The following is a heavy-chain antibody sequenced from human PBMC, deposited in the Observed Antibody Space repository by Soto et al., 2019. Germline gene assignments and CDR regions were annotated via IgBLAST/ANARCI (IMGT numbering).Heavy chain of an antibody. CDR1: GFNFDNYW. CDR2: ISPDGKTT. Sequence: PGGSLRLSCQGTGFNFDNYWMYWARQAPGKGLEWVAHISPDGKTTNYAGSVRGRFTISRDNAKNTFFLQLNSLRAEDTAVFYCANHGGNSLALDSWGPGTLVTVSS. D-gene: IGHD4-17*01. CDR3: ANHGGNSLALDS. V-gene: IGHV3-74*01. J-gene: IGHJ4*02.